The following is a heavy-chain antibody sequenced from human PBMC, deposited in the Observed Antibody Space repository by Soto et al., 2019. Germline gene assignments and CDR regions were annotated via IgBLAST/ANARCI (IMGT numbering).Heavy chain of an antibody. D-gene: IGHD2-15*01. CDR2: INPGCGAT. CDR1: GYKCTSYY. J-gene: IGHJ5*02. V-gene: IGHV1-2*02. Sequence: APVDASCKSSGYKCTSYYMHCGRRSPRQGLEGMGWINPGCGATCGAQTFQGKVTMTRDTSIDTVYMEVTSLRPDDTTLHYCARLSKGYCSDNRCYLWLPPWGKGTLVTVCS. CDR3: ARLSKGYCSDNRCYLWLPP.